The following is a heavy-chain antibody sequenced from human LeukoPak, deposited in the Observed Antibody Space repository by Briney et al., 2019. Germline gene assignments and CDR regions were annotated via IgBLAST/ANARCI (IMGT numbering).Heavy chain of an antibody. CDR3: ARQFDP. J-gene: IGHJ5*02. V-gene: IGHV4-4*09. CDR1: GGSMSSYY. Sequence: SSETLSLTCTVSGGSMSSYYWSWIRQPPGKGLEWVGHIYTSGTTGYNSALKSRLTISIATSRNQFYLTLRSVTAADTAVYYCARQFDPWGQGTLVTVSS. CDR2: IYTSGTT.